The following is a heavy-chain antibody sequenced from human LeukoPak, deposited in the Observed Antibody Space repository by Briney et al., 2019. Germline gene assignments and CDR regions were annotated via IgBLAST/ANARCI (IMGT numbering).Heavy chain of an antibody. CDR3: ASRRETYYDILTGHYFDH. V-gene: IGHV3-7*01. J-gene: IGHJ4*02. D-gene: IGHD3-9*01. Sequence: PGGSLRLSCAASGFTFSSCWMSWVRQAPGKGLEWVANIKQDGSEEYYVDSVKGRFTISRDNTKNSLYLQMNSLRAEDTAVYYCASRRETYYDILTGHYFDHWGQGTLVTVSS. CDR1: GFTFSSCW. CDR2: IKQDGSEE.